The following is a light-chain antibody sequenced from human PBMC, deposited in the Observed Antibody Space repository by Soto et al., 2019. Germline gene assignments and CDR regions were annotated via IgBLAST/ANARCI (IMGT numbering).Light chain of an antibody. J-gene: IGKJ4*01. Sequence: EIVLTQSPGTLSLSAGERASLSCRASQSVTTNNLAWYQQKPGQAPRLLIYGASSRATGIPDRFSGSGSGTDFTLTISRLEPEDFAVYYCQQYGSSPITFGGGTKVDIK. CDR3: QQYGSSPIT. V-gene: IGKV3-20*01. CDR1: QSVTTNN. CDR2: GAS.